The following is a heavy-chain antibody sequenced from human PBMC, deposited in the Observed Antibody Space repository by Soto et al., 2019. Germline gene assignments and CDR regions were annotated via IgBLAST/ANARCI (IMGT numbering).Heavy chain of an antibody. Sequence: EVQLVESGGGLVKPGGSLTLSCAGSGFTLSDAWVSWVRQAPGKGLEWVGRIKSKNNGGTTDYAAPVKVRFIISRDESKNTLYLQMNSLRTEDTAVYYCTTYFVEMGDGNPVLYDYWGQGALVTVSS. CDR2: IKSKNNGGTT. V-gene: IGHV3-15*01. CDR1: GFTLSDAW. J-gene: IGHJ4*01. CDR3: TTYFVEMGDGNPVLYDY. D-gene: IGHD2-15*01.